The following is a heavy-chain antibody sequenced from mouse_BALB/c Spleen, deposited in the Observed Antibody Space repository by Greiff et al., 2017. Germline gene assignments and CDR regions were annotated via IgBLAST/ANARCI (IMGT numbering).Heavy chain of an antibody. V-gene: IGHV5-6-3*01. CDR2: INSNGGST. Sequence: EVHLVESGGGLVQPGGSLKLSCAASGFTFSSYGMSWVRQTPDKRLELVATINSNGGSTYYPDSVKGRFTISRDNAKNTLYLQMSSLKSEDTAMYYCARDRYDGDDYWGQGTTLTVSS. CDR1: GFTFSSYG. J-gene: IGHJ2*01. D-gene: IGHD2-14*01. CDR3: ARDRYDGDDY.